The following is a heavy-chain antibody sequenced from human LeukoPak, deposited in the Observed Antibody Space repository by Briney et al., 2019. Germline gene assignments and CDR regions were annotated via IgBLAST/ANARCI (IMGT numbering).Heavy chain of an antibody. CDR1: GFTFSSYE. D-gene: IGHD4-17*01. Sequence: GGTLSLSCAASGFTFSSYEMNCVPHAPGKGLEWISYISRSGSSIIYADSVKARFTISRDDAKYSLYLQMNSLRAEDTAVYYCSKSTVTNYFDNWGQGSLVTVSS. CDR2: ISRSGSSI. V-gene: IGHV3-48*03. J-gene: IGHJ4*02. CDR3: SKSTVTNYFDN.